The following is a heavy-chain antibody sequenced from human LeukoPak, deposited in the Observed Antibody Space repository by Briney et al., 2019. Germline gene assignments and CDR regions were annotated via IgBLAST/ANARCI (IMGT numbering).Heavy chain of an antibody. D-gene: IGHD1-26*01. J-gene: IGHJ4*02. CDR2: ISSSSSTI. CDR3: ARPFSGSYSY. Sequence: GGSLRLSCAASGFTFSSYSMNWVRQAPGKGLEWVSYISSSSSTIYYADSVKGRFTISRDNAKNSLYLQMNSLRAEDTAVYYCARPFSGSYSYWGQGTLVTVSS. CDR1: GFTFSSYS. V-gene: IGHV3-48*01.